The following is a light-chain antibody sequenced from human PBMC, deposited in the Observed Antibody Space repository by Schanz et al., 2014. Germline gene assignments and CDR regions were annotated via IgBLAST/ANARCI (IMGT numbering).Light chain of an antibody. V-gene: IGKV3-20*01. CDR1: QSVSSTY. CDR2: GAS. CDR3: QKYNDAPWT. J-gene: IGKJ1*01. Sequence: EIVLTQSPGTLSLSPGERATLSCRASQSVSSTYLAWYQQKPGQAPRLLIYGASSRATGIPDRFSGSGSGTDFTLTISRLEPEDVATYYCQKYNDAPWTLGQGTKVEVK.